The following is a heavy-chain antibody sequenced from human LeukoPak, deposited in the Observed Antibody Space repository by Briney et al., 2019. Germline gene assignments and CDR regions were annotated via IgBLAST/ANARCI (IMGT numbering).Heavy chain of an antibody. CDR2: ISSSSSYI. Sequence: PGGSLRLSCAASGFTSSSYSMNWVRQAPGKGREWVSSISSSSSYIYYADSVKGRFTISRDNAKNSLYLQMNSLRAEDTAVYYCARSVAGNRFDYWGQGTLVTVSS. CDR1: GFTSSSYS. CDR3: ARSVAGNRFDY. J-gene: IGHJ4*02. D-gene: IGHD6-19*01. V-gene: IGHV3-21*01.